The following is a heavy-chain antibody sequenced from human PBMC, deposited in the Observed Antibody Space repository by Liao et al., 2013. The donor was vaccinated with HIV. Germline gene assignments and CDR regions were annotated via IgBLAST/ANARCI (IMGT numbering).Heavy chain of an antibody. CDR1: GGSISSYS. CDR2: ISASGNS. V-gene: IGHV4-4*07. J-gene: IGHJ3*02. Sequence: QVQLQESGPGLVKPSKTLSLTCAVSGGSISSYSWNWIRQPAGKGLEWIGRISASGNSIYNPSLKNRLTMSMDTSKNQFSLNLNSVTAADTAVYYCARGLLRGDGYGDYVDAFDIWGQGTMVTVSS. CDR3: ARGLLRGDGYGDYVDAFDI. D-gene: IGHD4-17*01.